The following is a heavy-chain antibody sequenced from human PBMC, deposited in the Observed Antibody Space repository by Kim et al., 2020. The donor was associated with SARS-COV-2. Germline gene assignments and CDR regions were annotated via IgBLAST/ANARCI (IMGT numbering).Heavy chain of an antibody. CDR3: SKVGGTGYFDY. CDR1: GFRFSTYA. V-gene: IGHV3-23*01. CDR2: IGNSGGST. D-gene: IGHD1-1*01. Sequence: GGSLRLSCAASGFRFSTYAMSWVRQAPGKGLEWVSIIGNSGGSTDYADSVKGRFTISRDSSKSTVFLQMNALRAEDTALYYCSKVGGTGYFDYWGRGTLVTVSS. J-gene: IGHJ4*02.